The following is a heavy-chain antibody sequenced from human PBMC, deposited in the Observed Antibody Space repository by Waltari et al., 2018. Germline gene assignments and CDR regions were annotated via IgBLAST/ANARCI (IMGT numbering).Heavy chain of an antibody. CDR3: ATWTGGSLGAFDN. CDR2: ICSGGDT. J-gene: IGHJ3*02. D-gene: IGHD7-27*01. V-gene: IGHV3-53*01. Sequence: EVQLVESGGGLIQPGGSLRLSCEVSGFTVSNNYIGWVRQDPGKGGGWGSGICSGGDTYDADAVRGRFTISRDNSKNTLYLQMNSLRVEDTALYYCATWTGGSLGAFDNWGQGTMVTVSS. CDR1: GFTVSNNY.